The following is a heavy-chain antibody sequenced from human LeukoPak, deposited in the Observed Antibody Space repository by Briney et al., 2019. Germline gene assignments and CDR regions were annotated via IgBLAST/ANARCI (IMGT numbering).Heavy chain of an antibody. CDR3: AKGLRGVVVTGAFDI. V-gene: IGHV3-9*03. Sequence: SGGSLRLSCAASGFTFDDYAMDWARQAPGKGREWVPGISWNSGSIGYADSVKGRFTISRDNAKNSLYLQMNSLRAEDMALYYCAKGLRGVVVTGAFDIWGQGTMVTVSS. CDR2: ISWNSGSI. J-gene: IGHJ3*02. CDR1: GFTFDDYA. D-gene: IGHD2-21*02.